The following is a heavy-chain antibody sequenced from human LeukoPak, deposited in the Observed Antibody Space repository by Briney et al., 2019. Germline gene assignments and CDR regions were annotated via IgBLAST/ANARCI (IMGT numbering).Heavy chain of an antibody. D-gene: IGHD6-19*01. CDR3: ARSEQFPYYMDV. Sequence: GASVKVSCKASGYIFTGYYMHWVRQAPGQGLEWMGWINPNSGDTNYAQKFQGRVTMTRDTSISTAYMELSRLRSDDTAVYYCARSEQFPYYMDVWGKGTTVTVSS. CDR1: GYIFTGYY. CDR2: INPNSGDT. J-gene: IGHJ6*03. V-gene: IGHV1-2*02.